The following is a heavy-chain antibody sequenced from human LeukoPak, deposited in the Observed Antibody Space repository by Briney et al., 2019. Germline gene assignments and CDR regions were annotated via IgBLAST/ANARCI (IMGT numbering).Heavy chain of an antibody. CDR3: ARVGGDWDYYYYGMDV. CDR2: ISSSGSTI. D-gene: IGHD2-21*02. CDR1: GFTFSSYE. V-gene: IGHV3-48*03. Sequence: GGSLRLSCAASGFTFSSYEMNWVRQAPGKGLEWASYISSSGSTIYYADSVKGRFTISRDNAKNSLYLQMNSLRAEDTAVYYCARVGGDWDYYYYGMDVWGQGTTVTVSS. J-gene: IGHJ6*01.